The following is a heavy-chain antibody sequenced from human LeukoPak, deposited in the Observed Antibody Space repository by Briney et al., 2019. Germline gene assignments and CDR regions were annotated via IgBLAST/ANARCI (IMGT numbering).Heavy chain of an antibody. D-gene: IGHD3-16*01. Sequence: GGSLRLSCAASGFTFSSYSMNWVRQAPGKGLEWVASINHSGNVNYYVDSVKGRFTISRDNAKNSLYLQMSNLRAEDTAVYFCARGGGLDVWGQGATVTVSS. CDR3: ARGGGLDV. V-gene: IGHV3-7*03. J-gene: IGHJ6*02. CDR1: GFTFSSYS. CDR2: INHSGNVN.